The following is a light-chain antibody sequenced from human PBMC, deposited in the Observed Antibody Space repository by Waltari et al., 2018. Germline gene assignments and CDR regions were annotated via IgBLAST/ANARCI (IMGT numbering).Light chain of an antibody. V-gene: IGLV2-8*01. CDR1: SRDVGPY. J-gene: IGLJ3*02. Sequence: QPALTQPPSASGSPGQSVTISCTGTSRDVGPYVSWYKQHPGKAPQLMIYGVNKRPSGVPDRFSGSKSGNTASLTVSGLQADDEADYYCYSSAGSNNWVFGGGTKLTVL. CDR3: YSSAGSNNWV. CDR2: GVN.